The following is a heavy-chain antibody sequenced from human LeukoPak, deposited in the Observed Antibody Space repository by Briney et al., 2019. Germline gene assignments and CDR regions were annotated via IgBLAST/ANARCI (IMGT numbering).Heavy chain of an antibody. D-gene: IGHD1-26*01. V-gene: IGHV3-9*01. Sequence: GGSLRLSCAASGFTFDDYAMHWVRQAPGKGLEWVSGISWNSGSIGYADSVKGRFTISRDNAKNSLYLQMNSLRAEDTAVYYCARALMGAEDYWGQGTLVTVSS. CDR2: ISWNSGSI. CDR1: GFTFDDYA. J-gene: IGHJ4*02. CDR3: ARALMGAEDY.